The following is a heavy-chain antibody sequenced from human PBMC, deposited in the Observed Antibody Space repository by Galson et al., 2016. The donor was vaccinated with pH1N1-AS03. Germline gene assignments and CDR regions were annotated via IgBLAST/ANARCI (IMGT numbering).Heavy chain of an antibody. J-gene: IGHJ6*02. CDR2: IDWDDGK. D-gene: IGHD1-14*01. Sequence: PALVKPTQTLTLTCTFSGFSLNTGGMCVSWVRQPPGKALEWLGLIDWDDGKYYNSSLETRLTISKDTSKNQVVLTMTNMAPVDTATYYCARHIGTAAGFFYYGMDVWGQGTTVTVPS. CDR1: GFSLNTGGMC. CDR3: ARHIGTAAGFFYYGMDV. V-gene: IGHV2-70*20.